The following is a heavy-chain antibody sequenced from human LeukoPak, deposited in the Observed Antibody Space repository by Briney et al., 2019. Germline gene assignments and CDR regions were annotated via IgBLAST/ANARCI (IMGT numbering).Heavy chain of an antibody. CDR2: ISSSSSYT. J-gene: IGHJ4*02. V-gene: IGHV3-11*03. Sequence: GGSLRLSCVVSGIPVSDYYMNWIRQAPGKGLEWISYISSSSSYTDYADSVKGRFTISRDNAKSTLYLQMNSLRLEDTAVYFCAAGTAADFWGQGTLVTVSS. CDR1: GIPVSDYY. CDR3: AAGTAADF. D-gene: IGHD6-13*01.